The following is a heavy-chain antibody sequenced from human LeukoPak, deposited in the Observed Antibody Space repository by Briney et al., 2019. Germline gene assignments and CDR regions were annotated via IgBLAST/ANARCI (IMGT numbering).Heavy chain of an antibody. J-gene: IGHJ4*02. V-gene: IGHV5-51*01. D-gene: IGHD4-11*01. Sequence: GESLQISCMGSGYSFTCYWMGWVRQMPGKGLDGMGINYPRDSDTRYSPSFQGQVTISADKSISTAYLQWSSLKASDTAMYYCARVDYSNWYYFDYWGQGTLVTVSS. CDR2: NYPRDSDT. CDR1: GYSFTCYW. CDR3: ARVDYSNWYYFDY.